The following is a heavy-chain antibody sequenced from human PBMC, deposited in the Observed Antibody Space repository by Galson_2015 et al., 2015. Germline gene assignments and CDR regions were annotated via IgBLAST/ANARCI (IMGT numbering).Heavy chain of an antibody. CDR1: GFTFSSYS. V-gene: IGHV3-48*02. D-gene: IGHD2-15*01. J-gene: IGHJ4*02. Sequence: SPRLSCAASGFTFSSYSMSWVRQAPGKGLEWVSYISSSSSTIYYADSVKGRFTISRDNAKNSLYLQMNSLRDEDTAVYYCARAGYCSGGSCYPIDYWGQGTLVTVSS. CDR3: ARAGYCSGGSCYPIDY. CDR2: ISSSSSTI.